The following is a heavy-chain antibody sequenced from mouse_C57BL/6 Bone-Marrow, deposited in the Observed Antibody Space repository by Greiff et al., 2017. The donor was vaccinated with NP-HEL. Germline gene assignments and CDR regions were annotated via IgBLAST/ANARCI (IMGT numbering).Heavy chain of an antibody. CDR3: VREGSSYTWFAY. J-gene: IGHJ3*01. V-gene: IGHV10-3*01. CDR2: IRSKSSNYAT. Sequence: GGGLVQPKGSLKLSCAASGFTFNTYAMHWVRQAPGKGLEWVARIRSKSSNYATYYADSVKDRFTSSRDDSQSMLYLQMNNLKTEDPAMYYCVREGSSYTWFAYWGQGTLVTVSA. CDR1: GFTFNTYA. D-gene: IGHD1-1*01.